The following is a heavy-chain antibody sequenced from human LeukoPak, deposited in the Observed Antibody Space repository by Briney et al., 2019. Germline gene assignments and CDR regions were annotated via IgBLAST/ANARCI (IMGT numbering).Heavy chain of an antibody. CDR1: GFTFSSYA. J-gene: IGHJ3*02. D-gene: IGHD6-19*01. CDR3: AKGGSGWYSAFDI. Sequence: GGSLRLSCAASGFTFSSYAMSWVRQAPGKGLEWVSAISGSGGSTYYADSVEGRFTISRDNSKNTLYLQMNSLRAEDTAVYYCAKGGSGWYSAFDIWGQGTMVTVSS. V-gene: IGHV3-23*01. CDR2: ISGSGGST.